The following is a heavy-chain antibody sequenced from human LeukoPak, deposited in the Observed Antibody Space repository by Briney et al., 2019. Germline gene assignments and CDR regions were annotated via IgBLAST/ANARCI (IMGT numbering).Heavy chain of an antibody. J-gene: IGHJ6*03. D-gene: IGHD6-13*01. CDR3: AKDSGYSSSWYRYYYYMDV. CDR1: GFTFSSYG. CDR2: ISGSGGST. Sequence: GGSLRLSCAASGFTFSSYGMSWVRQAPGKGLEWVSAISGSGGSTYYADSVKGRFTISRDNSKNTLYLQMNSLRAEDTAVYYCAKDSGYSSSWYRYYYYMDVWGKGTTVTISS. V-gene: IGHV3-23*01.